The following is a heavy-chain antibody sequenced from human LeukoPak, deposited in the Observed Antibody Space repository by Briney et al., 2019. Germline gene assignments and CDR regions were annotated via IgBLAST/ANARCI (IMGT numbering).Heavy chain of an antibody. D-gene: IGHD3-22*01. J-gene: IGHJ4*02. V-gene: IGHV1-69*06. CDR3: ARLISYDSSGYGDY. Sequence: SVKVSCKASGGTFSSYAISWVRQAPGQGLEWMGGIIPIFGTANYAQKFQGRVTIIADKSTSTAYMELSSLRSEDTAVYYCARLISYDSSGYGDYWGQGTLVTVSS. CDR1: GGTFSSYA. CDR2: IIPIFGTA.